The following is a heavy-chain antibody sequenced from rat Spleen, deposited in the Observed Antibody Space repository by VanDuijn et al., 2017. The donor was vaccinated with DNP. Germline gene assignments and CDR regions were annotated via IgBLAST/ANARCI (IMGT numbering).Heavy chain of an antibody. V-gene: IGHV4-2*01. CDR3: TRTTLPYYLDY. J-gene: IGHJ2*01. CDR2: INKDGSTM. CDR1: GFNFKDSW. Sequence: EVNLVESGGGLVQPGKSLKVSCVTSGFNFKDSWMGWVRQAPGKGLEWIGEINKDGSTMNYTQSLKEKFTISRDNVQDTLYLQMSKLGSEDTASYYCTRTTLPYYLDYWGQGVMVTVST. D-gene: IGHD1-10*01.